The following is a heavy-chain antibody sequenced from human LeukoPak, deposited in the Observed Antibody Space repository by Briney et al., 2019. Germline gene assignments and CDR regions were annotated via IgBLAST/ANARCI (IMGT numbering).Heavy chain of an antibody. D-gene: IGHD3-3*01. Sequence: ASVKVSCKASGYTFTSYDINWVRQATGQGLEWMGWMNPNSGNTGYAQKFQGRVTMTRNTSISTAYMELSSLRSEDTAVYYCARGAGSWIFGAYYYGMDVWGQGTTVTVSS. J-gene: IGHJ6*02. CDR1: GYTFTSYD. CDR2: MNPNSGNT. V-gene: IGHV1-8*01. CDR3: ARGAGSWIFGAYYYGMDV.